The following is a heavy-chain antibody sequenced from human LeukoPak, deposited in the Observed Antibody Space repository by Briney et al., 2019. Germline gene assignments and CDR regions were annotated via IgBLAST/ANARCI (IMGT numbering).Heavy chain of an antibody. D-gene: IGHD6-6*01. CDR3: ARGIAARSWFDP. CDR1: GFTFSSYW. Sequence: PGGSLRLSCAASGFTFSSYWMSWVRQAPGKGLEWVAKIKHDGSEKYYVDSVKGRFTISRDNAKNSLHLQMNSLRTENTAVNYCARGIAARSWFDPWGQGTLVTVSS. V-gene: IGHV3-7*01. CDR2: IKHDGSEK. J-gene: IGHJ5*02.